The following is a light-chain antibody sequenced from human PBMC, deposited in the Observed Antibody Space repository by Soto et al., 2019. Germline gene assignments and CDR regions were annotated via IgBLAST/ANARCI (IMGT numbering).Light chain of an antibody. Sequence: DVEMTQSPLSLPVTLGQPASISCRSSQRLVDSDGNTYLNWFQQRPGQSPRRLIYKVSNRDSGVPDRFSGSGSGTDFTLKISRVEAEDVGVYYCMQGTHWPLTFGGGTKVEMK. V-gene: IGKV2-30*01. CDR2: KVS. CDR3: MQGTHWPLT. CDR1: QRLVDSDGNTY. J-gene: IGKJ4*01.